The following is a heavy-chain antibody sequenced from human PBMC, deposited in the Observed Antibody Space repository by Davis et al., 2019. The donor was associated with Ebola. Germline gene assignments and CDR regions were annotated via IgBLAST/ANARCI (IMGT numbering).Heavy chain of an antibody. CDR3: ARENYDILTGYLDY. D-gene: IGHD3-9*01. V-gene: IGHV3-73*01. CDR2: IRSKANSYAT. CDR1: GFTFSGSA. Sequence: GESLKISCAASGFTFSGSAMHWVRQASGKGLEWVGRIRSKANSYATAYAASVKGRFTISRDDSKNTAYLQMNSLKTEDTAVYYCARENYDILTGYLDYWGQGTLVTVSS. J-gene: IGHJ4*02.